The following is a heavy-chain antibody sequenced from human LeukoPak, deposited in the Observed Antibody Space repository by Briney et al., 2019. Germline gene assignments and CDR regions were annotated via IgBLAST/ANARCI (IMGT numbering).Heavy chain of an antibody. CDR3: VRVLGIQQWFEPHFDY. V-gene: IGHV4-38-2*02. Sequence: NTSETLSLTCTVSGYSISSGFYWGWIRQPPGKGLEWIGSMYHSGSTYYNPSLKSRVTVSVDTSKNQFSLKLSSVTAADTAVYYCVRVLGIQQWFEPHFDYWGQGTLVTVSS. J-gene: IGHJ4*02. D-gene: IGHD5-18*01. CDR2: MYHSGST. CDR1: GYSISSGFY.